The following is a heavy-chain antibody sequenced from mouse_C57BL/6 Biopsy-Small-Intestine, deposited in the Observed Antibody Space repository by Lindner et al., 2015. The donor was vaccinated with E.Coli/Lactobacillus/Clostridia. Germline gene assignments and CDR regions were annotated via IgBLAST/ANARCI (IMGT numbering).Heavy chain of an antibody. J-gene: IGHJ3*01. CDR3: ARSTMVTSWFAY. CDR2: IYLGSGNT. D-gene: IGHD2-2*01. CDR1: GYTFTSYG. V-gene: IGHV1-81*01. Sequence: VQLQESGAELARPGASVKLSCKASGYTFTSYGISWVKQRTGQGLEWIGEIYLGSGNTYYNEKFKGKATLTTDKSSSTAYMQLSSLTSEDSAVYFCARSTMVTSWFAYWGQGTLVTVSA.